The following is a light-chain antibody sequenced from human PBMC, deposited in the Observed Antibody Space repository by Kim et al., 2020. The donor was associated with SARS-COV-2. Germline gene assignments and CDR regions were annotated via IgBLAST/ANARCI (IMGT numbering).Light chain of an antibody. CDR2: DAS. J-gene: IGKJ1*01. V-gene: IGKV1-5*01. Sequence: SASVGDRFTLPCRASESVSDWLAWYQQKPGKAPKLLIYDASHLESGVPSRFSGSGSGTEFTLTISSLQPDDFATYYCQQYSSYWTFGQGTKVDIK. CDR1: ESVSDW. CDR3: QQYSSYWT.